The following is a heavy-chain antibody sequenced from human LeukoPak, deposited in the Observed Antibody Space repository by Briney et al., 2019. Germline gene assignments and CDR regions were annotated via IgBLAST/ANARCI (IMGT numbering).Heavy chain of an antibody. CDR3: STGSGHAFDI. Sequence: PGGSLRLSCAASGFTFSSYWMHWVRQVPGKGLVWVSRINSNGSSTSYADSVKGRFTISRDNAKITLYVQMNSLRAEYSAVYYCSTGSGHAFDIWGRGTMVTVSS. V-gene: IGHV3-74*01. CDR1: GFTFSSYW. D-gene: IGHD3-10*01. CDR2: INSNGSST. J-gene: IGHJ3*02.